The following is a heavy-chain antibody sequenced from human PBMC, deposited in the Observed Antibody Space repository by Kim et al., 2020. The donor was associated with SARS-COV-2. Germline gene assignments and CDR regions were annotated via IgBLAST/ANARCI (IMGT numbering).Heavy chain of an antibody. CDR1: GGSISSSNYY. Sequence: SETLSLTCTVSGGSISSSNYYWGWIRQPPGRGLEWIGNIYYSGSTYYNPSLKSRVTISEDTSKNQFYLKLTSVTAADTAVYYCATFGELLRGIDYWGQGTLVTVSS. D-gene: IGHD3-10*01. V-gene: IGHV4-39*07. CDR3: ATFGELLRGIDY. CDR2: IYYSGST. J-gene: IGHJ4*02.